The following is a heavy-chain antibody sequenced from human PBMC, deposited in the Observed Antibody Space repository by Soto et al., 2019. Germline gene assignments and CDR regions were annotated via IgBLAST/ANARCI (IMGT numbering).Heavy chain of an antibody. CDR3: ATVVVSSTADRYYYYGMDG. J-gene: IGHJ6*02. V-gene: IGHV1-8*02. CDR1: GYTFTSYD. D-gene: IGHD2-21*01. Sequence: ASVKVSCAASGYTFTSYDINWLRQATGQGLDWMRWMKPNSGNSGYAKKLQGRVTLTRNTYISTAYVELSSLRSEDTSVYYCATVVVSSTADRYYYYGMDGWGQGTTITV. CDR2: MKPNSGNS.